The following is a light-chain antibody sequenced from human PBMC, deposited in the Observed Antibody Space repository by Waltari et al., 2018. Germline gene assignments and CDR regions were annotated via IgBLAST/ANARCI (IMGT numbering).Light chain of an antibody. CDR2: DTS. CDR1: QSIGRF. CDR3: QQRNNWR. V-gene: IGKV3-11*01. J-gene: IGKJ5*01. Sequence: IVLTQSPVTLSLSPGERATLSCRASQSIGRFLAWYQQKPGQAPRLLIYDTSNRATGIPARFSGSGSGTDFTLTISSLEPEDFAVYYCQQRNNWRFGQGTRLEIK.